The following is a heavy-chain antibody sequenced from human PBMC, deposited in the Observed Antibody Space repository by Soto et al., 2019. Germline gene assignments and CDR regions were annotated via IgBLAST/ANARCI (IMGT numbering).Heavy chain of an antibody. CDR1: GFTFSSYA. D-gene: IGHD3-3*01. V-gene: IGHV3-23*01. CDR2: ISGSGGST. J-gene: IGHJ4*02. Sequence: PGGSLRLSCAASGFTFSSYAMGWVRQAPGKGLEWVSAISGSGGSTYYADSVKGRFTISRDNSKNTLYLQMNSLRAEDTAVYYCAKDRVPITIFGVVIIPPDGFDYWGQGTLVTVSS. CDR3: AKDRVPITIFGVVIIPPDGFDY.